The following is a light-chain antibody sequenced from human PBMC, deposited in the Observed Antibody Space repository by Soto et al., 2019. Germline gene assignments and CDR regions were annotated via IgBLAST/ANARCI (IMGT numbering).Light chain of an antibody. CDR1: SSDIGGYNY. CDR3: CSYAGSNNFVV. J-gene: IGLJ2*01. V-gene: IGLV2-8*01. CDR2: EVT. Sequence: QSALTQPASVSGSPGQSITISYTGTSSDIGGYNYVSWYQQHPGKAPKLMIYEVTKRPSGVPDRFSASKSGNTASLTVSGLQAEDEADYYCCSYAGSNNFVVFGGGTKLTVL.